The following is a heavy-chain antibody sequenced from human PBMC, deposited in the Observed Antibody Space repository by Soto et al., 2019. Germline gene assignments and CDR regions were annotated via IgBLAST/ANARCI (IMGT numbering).Heavy chain of an antibody. CDR2: IDSIGVNT. CDR3: VSWLSAHFDY. Sequence: GGSLRLSCAASRYTFKSHGLSWVRQAPGKGLEWVSTIDSIGVNTHYPDSVKGRFTISRDNSRNTLHLQMHDLSADSTALYSCVSWLSAHFDYWGQGTVVTVSS. V-gene: IGHV3-23*01. D-gene: IGHD5-12*01. CDR1: RYTFKSHG. J-gene: IGHJ4*02.